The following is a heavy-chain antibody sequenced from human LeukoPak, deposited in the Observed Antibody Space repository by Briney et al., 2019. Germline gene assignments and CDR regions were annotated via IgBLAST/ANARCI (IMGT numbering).Heavy chain of an antibody. D-gene: IGHD7-27*01. J-gene: IGHJ4*02. Sequence: PSETLSLTCTVSGGSVSNYYWSWIRQSPGKGLEWIGYIYYTETSYNPSLKSRVTISADTSKNQFSLKLYSVTAADTAVYYCATRKLGNDYWGQGTLITVSS. CDR1: GGSVSNYY. V-gene: IGHV4-59*02. CDR2: IYYTET. CDR3: ATRKLGNDY.